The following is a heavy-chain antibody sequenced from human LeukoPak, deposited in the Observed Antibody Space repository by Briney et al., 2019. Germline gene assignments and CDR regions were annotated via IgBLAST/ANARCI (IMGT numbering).Heavy chain of an antibody. D-gene: IGHD1-26*01. V-gene: IGHV4-30-2*01. Sequence: SETLSLTCAVSGGSISSGGYSWSWIRQPPGKGLEWIGYIYHSGSTYYNPSLKSRVTISVDTSKNQFSLKLSSVTAADTAVYYCARRAFRVGAAHFDYWGQGTLVTVSS. CDR3: ARRAFRVGAAHFDY. J-gene: IGHJ4*02. CDR2: IYHSGST. CDR1: GGSISSGGYS.